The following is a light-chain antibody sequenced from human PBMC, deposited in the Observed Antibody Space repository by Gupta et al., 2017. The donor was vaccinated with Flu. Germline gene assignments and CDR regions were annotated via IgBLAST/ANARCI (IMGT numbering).Light chain of an antibody. V-gene: IGKV4-1*01. Sequence: DIVMTQSPDSLAVSLGERATINCKSSQSLLYTSNNKNYLAWYQQKSGQPPKLLISWASNREYGVPDRFSGSGSVTDFTLTINSLQAEDVAIYSCHQEDNTPSSFGQPTKLEIE. CDR2: WAS. CDR3: HQEDNTPSS. CDR1: QSLLYTSNNKNY. J-gene: IGKJ2*03.